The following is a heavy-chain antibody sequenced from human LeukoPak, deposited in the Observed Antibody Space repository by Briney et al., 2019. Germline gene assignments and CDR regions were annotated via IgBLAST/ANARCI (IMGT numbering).Heavy chain of an antibody. V-gene: IGHV4-38-2*02. Sequence: PSETLSLTCTVSGYSISSGYYWGWIRQPPGKGLEWIGSIYHSGSTYYNPSLKSRVTISVDTSKNQFSLKLSSVTAADTAVYFCARAYRSSWYANWFDPWGQGTLVTVSS. CDR2: IYHSGST. D-gene: IGHD6-13*01. J-gene: IGHJ5*02. CDR3: ARAYRSSWYANWFDP. CDR1: GYSISSGYY.